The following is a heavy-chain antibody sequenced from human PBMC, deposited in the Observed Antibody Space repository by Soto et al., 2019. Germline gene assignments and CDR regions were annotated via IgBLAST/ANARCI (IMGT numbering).Heavy chain of an antibody. J-gene: IGHJ5*01. CDR1: GFSISSYY. D-gene: IGHD2-15*01. CDR3: ASGYCSGGYFYQLDGKCDWFDF. V-gene: IGHV4-59*08. Sequence: SETLSLTCTVSGFSISSYYWSWIRQPPGKGLEWIGYFYYGGSTNYNPSLKSRVTISIGTSKNLFSLRLFSVTAADTAVYYCASGYCSGGYFYQLDGKCDWFDFWGQGTLVTVSS. CDR2: FYYGGST.